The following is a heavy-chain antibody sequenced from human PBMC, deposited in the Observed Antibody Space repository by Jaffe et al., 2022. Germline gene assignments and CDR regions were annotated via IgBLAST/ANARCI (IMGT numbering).Heavy chain of an antibody. CDR3: AHSYFDWLLNFPILAFDI. D-gene: IGHD3-9*01. CDR1: GFSLSTSGVG. V-gene: IGHV2-5*02. J-gene: IGHJ3*02. CDR2: IYWDDDK. Sequence: QITLKESGPTLVKPTQTLTLTCTFSGFSLSTSGVGVGWIRQPPGKALEWLALIYWDDDKRYSPSLKSRLTITKDTSKNQVVLTMTNMDPVDTATYYCAHSYFDWLLNFPILAFDIWGQGTMVTVSS.